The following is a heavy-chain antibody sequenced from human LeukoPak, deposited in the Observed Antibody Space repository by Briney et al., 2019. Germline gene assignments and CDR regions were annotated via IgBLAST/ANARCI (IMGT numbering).Heavy chain of an antibody. V-gene: IGHV4-38-2*02. CDR1: GYSISSGYY. D-gene: IGHD3-10*01. Sequence: SETLSLTCAVSGYSISSGYYWGWIRQPPGKGLEWIGSIYHSGSTYYNPSLKSRVTISVDTSKNQFSLKLSSVTAADTAVYYCARDGPPSRLWFGDVTYFDYWGQGTLVTVSS. CDR2: IYHSGST. CDR3: ARDGPPSRLWFGDVTYFDY. J-gene: IGHJ4*02.